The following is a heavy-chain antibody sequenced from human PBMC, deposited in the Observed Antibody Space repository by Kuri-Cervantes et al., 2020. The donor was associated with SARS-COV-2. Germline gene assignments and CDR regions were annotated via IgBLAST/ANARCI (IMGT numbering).Heavy chain of an antibody. CDR3: ARTVTTTPDY. V-gene: IGHV4-38-2*02. CDR2: IYHSGST. CDR1: GYSISSGYY. D-gene: IGHD4-11*01. Sequence: GSLRLSCTVSGYSISSGYYWGWIRQPPGKGLEWIGSIYHSGSTHYNPPLKSRVTISVDTSKNQFSLKLSPVTAADTAVYYCARTVTTTPDYWGQGTLVTVSS. J-gene: IGHJ4*02.